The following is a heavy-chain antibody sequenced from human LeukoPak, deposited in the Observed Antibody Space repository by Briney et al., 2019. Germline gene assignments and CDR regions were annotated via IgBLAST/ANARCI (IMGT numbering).Heavy chain of an antibody. CDR3: ASGIGRAANFDY. CDR1: GGSISSTIYY. V-gene: IGHV4-39*07. Sequence: SETLSLTCTVSGGSISSTIYYWGWARQPPGKGLESIGNIYHSGSTYYNPSLKSRVTISVDTSKGQFSLQLTSVTAADTAVYFCASGIGRAANFDYWGQGALVTVSS. CDR2: IYHSGST. J-gene: IGHJ4*02. D-gene: IGHD6-13*01.